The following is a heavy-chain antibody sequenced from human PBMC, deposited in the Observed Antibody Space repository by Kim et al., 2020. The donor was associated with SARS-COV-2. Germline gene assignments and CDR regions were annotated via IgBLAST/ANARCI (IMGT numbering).Heavy chain of an antibody. CDR3: AREPSIAAEAYYYYYMDV. D-gene: IGHD6-6*01. Sequence: KGRFTISRDNAKNSLYLQMNSLRAEDTAVYYCAREPSIAAEAYYYYYMDVWGKGTTVTVSS. V-gene: IGHV3-7*04. J-gene: IGHJ6*03.